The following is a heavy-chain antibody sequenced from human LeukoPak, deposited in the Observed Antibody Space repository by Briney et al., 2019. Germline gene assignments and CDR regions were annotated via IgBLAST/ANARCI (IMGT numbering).Heavy chain of an antibody. CDR2: IYHSGST. D-gene: IGHD1-20*01. J-gene: IGHJ4*02. Sequence: SSETLSLTCAVSGGSISSGGYSWSWIRQPPGKGLEWIGYIYHSGSTYYNPSLKSRVTISVDRSKSQFSLKLSSVTAADTAVYYCATRPVSYNWYFDYWGQGTLVTVSS. V-gene: IGHV4-30-2*01. CDR3: ATRPVSYNWYFDY. CDR1: GGSISSGGYS.